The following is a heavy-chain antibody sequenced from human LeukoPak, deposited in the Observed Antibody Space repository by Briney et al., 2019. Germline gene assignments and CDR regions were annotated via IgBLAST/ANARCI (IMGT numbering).Heavy chain of an antibody. J-gene: IGHJ4*02. CDR1: GVSLSNYG. D-gene: IGHD3-22*01. CDR3: AKRGDVIRVILVGFHKEAYYFDS. Sequence: GGSLRLSCAVSGVSLSNYGMSWVRQAPGRGLEWVAGISGSGGGTNYADSVKGRFTISRDNPKNTLYLQMNRLRAEDTAVYFCAKRGDVIRVILVGFHKEAYYFDSWGQGALVTVSS. V-gene: IGHV3-23*01. CDR2: ISGSGGGT.